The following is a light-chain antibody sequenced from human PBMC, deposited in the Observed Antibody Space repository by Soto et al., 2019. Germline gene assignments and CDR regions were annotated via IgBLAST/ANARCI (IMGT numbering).Light chain of an antibody. J-gene: IGKJ5*01. CDR2: GAS. CDR3: QQRNYWQVT. Sequence: EIVLTQSPGTLSLSPWERATLSCRASQSVSSNLAWYQQKPGQAPRLLIYGASTRATGIPARFSGSGSGTDFTLTISSLEPEDFAVYYCQQRNYWQVTFGQGTRLEIK. CDR1: QSVSSN. V-gene: IGKV3D-11*02.